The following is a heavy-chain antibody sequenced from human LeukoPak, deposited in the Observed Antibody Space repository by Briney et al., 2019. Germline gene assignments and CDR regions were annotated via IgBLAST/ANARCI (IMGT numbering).Heavy chain of an antibody. J-gene: IGHJ4*02. Sequence: ASVKVSCKASGYTFNTYGISWVRQAPGQGLEWMGWISTYNGDKNYVQSLQGRVTLTTDPSTRTAYMELMSLRSDDTAVYYCLRDAQRPRLTPDYWGQGTLVTVSS. V-gene: IGHV1-18*01. CDR2: ISTYNGDK. D-gene: IGHD6-25*01. CDR1: GYTFNTYG. CDR3: LRDAQRPRLTPDY.